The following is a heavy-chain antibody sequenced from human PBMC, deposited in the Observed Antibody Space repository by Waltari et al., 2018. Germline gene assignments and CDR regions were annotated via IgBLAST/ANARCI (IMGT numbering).Heavy chain of an antibody. J-gene: IGHJ3*02. Sequence: QVQLVQSGAEVKKPGSSVKVSCKASGGTFSSYAISWVRQAPGQGLEWMGGIIPILGIANYAQKFQGRVTITADKSTSTAYMELSSLRSEDTAVYYCARDPEQYYYDQGAFDIWGQGTMVTVSS. V-gene: IGHV1-69*10. CDR1: GGTFSSYA. CDR2: IIPILGIA. D-gene: IGHD3-22*01. CDR3: ARDPEQYYYDQGAFDI.